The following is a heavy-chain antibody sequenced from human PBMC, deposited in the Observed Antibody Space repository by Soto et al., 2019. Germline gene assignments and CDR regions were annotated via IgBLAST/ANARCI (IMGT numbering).Heavy chain of an antibody. D-gene: IGHD2-8*01. CDR1: GGSIRTTNW. CDR3: ARDQAGCPFRY. V-gene: IGHV4-4*02. CDR2: VYHSGST. Sequence: VQLQESGPRQVKTSETVSLTCAVSGGSIRTTNWWSWVRHSSGKGLEWIGEVYHSGSTSYNPSLRSRVTISIDTSQNKFFLDLTSVTAADTAVYFCARDQAGCPFRYWGQGILVTVSP. J-gene: IGHJ4*02.